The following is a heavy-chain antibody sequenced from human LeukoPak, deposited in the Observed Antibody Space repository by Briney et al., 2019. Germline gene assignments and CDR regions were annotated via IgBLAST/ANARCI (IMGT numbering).Heavy chain of an antibody. CDR2: ISYDGSDK. V-gene: IGHV3-30*18. D-gene: IGHD1-26*01. J-gene: IGHJ4*02. CDR3: AKEVGTSTLDY. Sequence: GGSLRLSCAASGFSFSTYGMHWVRQAPGKGLEWVTVISYDGSDKYYADSVKGRFTISRDNSRNTLYLQMNSLRVEDTAVYYCAKEVGTSTLDYGGQGTLVTVSS. CDR1: GFSFSTYG.